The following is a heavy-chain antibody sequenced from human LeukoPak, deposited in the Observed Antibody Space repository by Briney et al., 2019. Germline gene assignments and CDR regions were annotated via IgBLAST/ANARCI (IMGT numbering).Heavy chain of an antibody. CDR2: ISSSSSYI. V-gene: IGHV3-21*03. CDR1: GFTFSSYS. D-gene: IGHD3-10*01. J-gene: IGHJ4*02. Sequence: PGGSLRLSCAASGFTFSSYSMNWVRQAPGKGLEWVSSISSSSSYIYYADSVKGRFTISRDNAKNSLYLQMNSLRAEDTAVYYCARETYGSGSYYNPTRVPWYFDYWGQGTLVTVSS. CDR3: ARETYGSGSYYNPTRVPWYFDY.